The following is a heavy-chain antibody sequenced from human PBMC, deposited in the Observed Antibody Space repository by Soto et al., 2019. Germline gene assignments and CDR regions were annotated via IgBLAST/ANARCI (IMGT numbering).Heavy chain of an antibody. Sequence: QVQLVESGGGVVQPGRSLRLSCAASGFTFSSYAKHWVRQAPGKGLEWVAVISYDGSNKYYADSVKGRFTISRDNSKNTLYLQMNSLRAEDTAVYYCARVGVASSSSDYYYYYGMDVWGQGTTVTVSS. CDR3: ARVGVASSSSDYYYYYGMDV. CDR2: ISYDGSNK. J-gene: IGHJ6*02. D-gene: IGHD6-6*01. CDR1: GFTFSSYA. V-gene: IGHV3-30-3*01.